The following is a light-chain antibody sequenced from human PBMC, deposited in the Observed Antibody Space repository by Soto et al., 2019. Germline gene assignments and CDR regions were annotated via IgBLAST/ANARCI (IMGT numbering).Light chain of an antibody. CDR2: DVS. Sequence: QSALTQPASVSGSPGQSITISCTGTSSDVGGYNYVSWYQEHPGKAPKLMMYDVSNRPSGVSNRFSGSKSGNTASLTISGLQAEDEADYYCSSYTSSSTYAVFGGGTKLTVL. CDR1: SSDVGGYNY. V-gene: IGLV2-14*01. J-gene: IGLJ2*01. CDR3: SSYTSSSTYAV.